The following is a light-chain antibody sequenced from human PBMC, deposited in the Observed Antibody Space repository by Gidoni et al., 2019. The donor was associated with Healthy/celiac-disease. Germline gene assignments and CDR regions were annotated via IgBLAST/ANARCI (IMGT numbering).Light chain of an antibody. J-gene: IGKJ2*01. V-gene: IGKV1-33*01. CDR1: QDISNY. Sequence: DIQMTQSPSSLSASVGDRVTITCQASQDISNYLNWYQQKPGKAPKLLIYDASNLETGVPSRFSGSGSGTDFTFTISSLQPEDIATYYCQQYDNLPLAMYTFXQXTKLEIK. CDR3: QQYDNLPLAMYT. CDR2: DAS.